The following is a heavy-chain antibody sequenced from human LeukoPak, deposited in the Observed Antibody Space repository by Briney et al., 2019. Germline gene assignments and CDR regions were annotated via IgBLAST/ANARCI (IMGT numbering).Heavy chain of an antibody. Sequence: ESLKISCKGSGYNFTSYWIGWVRQMPGKGLEWVGIIYPGDSDTRYSPSFQGQVTVSADKSISTAYLQWSSLKASDTAMYYCARLYDILTGNSFDYWGQGTLVTVSS. V-gene: IGHV5-51*01. CDR2: IYPGDSDT. CDR1: GYNFTSYW. CDR3: ARLYDILTGNSFDY. J-gene: IGHJ4*02. D-gene: IGHD3-9*01.